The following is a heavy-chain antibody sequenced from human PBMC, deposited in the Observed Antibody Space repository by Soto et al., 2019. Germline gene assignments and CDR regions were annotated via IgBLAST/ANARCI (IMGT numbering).Heavy chain of an antibody. J-gene: IGHJ5*02. CDR3: AKDGYCSSTRCSKGGVYSWFGP. V-gene: IGHV1-69*01. Sequence: QVQLVQSGAEVKKPGSSVKVSCKASGGTFSSYAISWVRQAPGQGLEWMGGIIPIFGTANYAQKFQGRVKNTADEATGQGHMELGSLRSEDLAVYFRAKDGYCSSTRCSKGGVYSWFGPWGQGTLVTVSS. D-gene: IGHD2-2*03. CDR1: GGTFSSYA. CDR2: IIPIFGTA.